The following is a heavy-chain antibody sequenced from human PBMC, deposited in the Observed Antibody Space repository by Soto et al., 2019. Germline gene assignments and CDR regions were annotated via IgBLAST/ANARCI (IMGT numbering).Heavy chain of an antibody. CDR3: ARVYDFWSGYHAGYFDY. D-gene: IGHD3-3*01. V-gene: IGHV1-69*13. CDR1: GGTFSSYA. Sequence: SVKVSFKASGGTFSSYAISWVRQAPGQGLEWMGGIIPIFGTANYAQKFQGRVTITADESTSTAYMELSSLRSEDTAVYYCARVYDFWSGYHAGYFDYWGQGTLVTVSS. CDR2: IIPIFGTA. J-gene: IGHJ4*02.